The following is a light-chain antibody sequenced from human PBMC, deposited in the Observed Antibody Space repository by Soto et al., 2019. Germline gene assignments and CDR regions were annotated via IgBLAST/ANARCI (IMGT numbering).Light chain of an antibody. CDR1: SSDVGGYNY. Sequence: QSALTQPASVSGSPGQSITISCTGTSSDVGGYNYVSWYQQHPGKAPKLMIYDVSNRPSGVSNPFSGSKSGNTASLTISGLQAEDEADYYCSSYTSSSTLPFGGGTKLTVL. J-gene: IGLJ2*01. V-gene: IGLV2-14*01. CDR2: DVS. CDR3: SSYTSSSTLP.